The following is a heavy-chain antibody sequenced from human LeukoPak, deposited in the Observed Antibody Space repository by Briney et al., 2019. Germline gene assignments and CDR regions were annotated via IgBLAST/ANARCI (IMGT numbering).Heavy chain of an antibody. CDR2: IYYSGST. V-gene: IGHV4-39*07. J-gene: IGHJ4*02. CDR1: GGSISSSSYY. Sequence: PSETLSLTCTVSGGSISSSSYYWGWIRQPPGKGLEWNGSIYYSGSTYYNPSLKSRVTISVDTSKNQFSLKLSSVTAADTAVYYCARDWRYYYDSSGYYSDYWGQGTLVTVSS. CDR3: ARDWRYYYDSSGYYSDY. D-gene: IGHD3-22*01.